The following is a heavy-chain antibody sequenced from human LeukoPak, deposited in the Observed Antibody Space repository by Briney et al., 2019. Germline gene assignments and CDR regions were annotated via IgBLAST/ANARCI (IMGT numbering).Heavy chain of an antibody. Sequence: SETLSLTCTVSGGSINSSSYYWGWIRQPPGKGLEWIGSSYYSGSTYYNPSLKSRVTISVDTSKNQFSLKLSSVTAADTAVYYCARGGYTGYDLGIGFDYWGQGSLVTVSS. V-gene: IGHV4-39*01. D-gene: IGHD5-12*01. CDR2: SYYSGST. J-gene: IGHJ4*02. CDR1: GGSINSSSYY. CDR3: ARGGYTGYDLGIGFDY.